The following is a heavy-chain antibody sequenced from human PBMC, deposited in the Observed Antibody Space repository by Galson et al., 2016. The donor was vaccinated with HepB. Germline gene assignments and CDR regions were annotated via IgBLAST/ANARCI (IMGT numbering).Heavy chain of an antibody. CDR2: ISSSGRYI. CDR3: ARDVWAARTDYYAMDV. V-gene: IGHV3-21*01. CDR1: GFIFSSYN. D-gene: IGHD6-6*01. Sequence: SLRLSCAASGFIFSSYNMNWVRQAPGKGLEWVSSISSSGRYIYYADSVKGRFTISRDNAENSLYLQMNSLRAEDTAVYYCARDVWAARTDYYAMDVWGQGITVTASS. J-gene: IGHJ6*02.